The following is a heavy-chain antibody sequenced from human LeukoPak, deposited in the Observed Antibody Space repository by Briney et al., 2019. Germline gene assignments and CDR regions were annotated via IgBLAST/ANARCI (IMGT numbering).Heavy chain of an antibody. V-gene: IGHV4-34*12. CDR1: GGSFSGYY. D-gene: IGHD3-10*01. CDR2: IILSGST. J-gene: IGHJ6*02. Sequence: SETLSLTCAVYGGSFSGYYWSWIRQPPGKGLEWIGEIILSGSTNYNPSLKSRVTISVDKSKNQFSLKLSSVTAADTAVYYCARDRAWFGELLGYYHGMDVWGQGTTVTVSS. CDR3: ARDRAWFGELLGYYHGMDV.